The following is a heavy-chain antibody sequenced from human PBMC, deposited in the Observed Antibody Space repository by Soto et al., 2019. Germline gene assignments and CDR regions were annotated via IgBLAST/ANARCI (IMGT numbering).Heavy chain of an antibody. J-gene: IGHJ5*02. CDR1: GFIFSTYA. CDR3: AKDSSSYITAWFDP. CDR2: ITSSGSST. D-gene: IGHD6-6*01. Sequence: EVQLLESGGGLVQPGGSLRLSCAASGFIFSTYAMSWVRQAPGKGLEWVSGITSSGSSTYYADSVKGRFTISRDNSENTLYLHMNSLRAEDMAIYYCAKDSSSYITAWFDPWGQGTLVTVSS. V-gene: IGHV3-23*01.